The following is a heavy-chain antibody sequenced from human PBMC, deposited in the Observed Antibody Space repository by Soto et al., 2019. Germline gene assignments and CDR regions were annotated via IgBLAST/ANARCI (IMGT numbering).Heavy chain of an antibody. V-gene: IGHV1-18*01. CDR2: ISAYNGNT. D-gene: IGHD3-10*01. J-gene: IGHJ4*02. CDR3: AREGRRDGSGSYALDY. Sequence: ASVKVSCKASGYTFTSYGISWVRQAPGQGLEWMGWISAYNGNTNYAQKLQGRVTISVDTSKNQFSLKLSSVTAADTAVYYCAREGRRDGSGSYALDYWGQGTLVTVSS. CDR1: GYTFTSYG.